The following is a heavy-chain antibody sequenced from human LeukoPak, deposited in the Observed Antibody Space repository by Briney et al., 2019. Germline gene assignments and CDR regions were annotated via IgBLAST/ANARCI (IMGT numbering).Heavy chain of an antibody. CDR1: GFAFTRHA. D-gene: IGHD2-2*01. CDR2: IYYDGIDK. CDR3: TKEGGDTVVLPEAHAFDI. V-gene: IGHV3-30*02. Sequence: GGSLRLSCAASGFAFTRHAMHWVRQAPGKGLEWVAYIYYDGIDKNYADTVKGRFTISRDDSKNTLYLQMNSLRDEDTAVYYCTKEGGDTVVLPEAHAFDIWGQGTMVTVSS. J-gene: IGHJ3*02.